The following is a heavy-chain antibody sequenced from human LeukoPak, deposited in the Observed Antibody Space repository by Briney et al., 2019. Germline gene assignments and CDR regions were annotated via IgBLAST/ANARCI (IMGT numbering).Heavy chain of an antibody. Sequence: SETLSLTCTVSGGSISSYYWSWIRQPLGKGLEWIGYIYYSGSTNYNPSLKSRVTISVDTSKNQFSLKLSSVTAADTAVYYCARAIAVAGNIIDYWGQGTLVTVSS. CDR1: GGSISSYY. CDR3: ARAIAVAGNIIDY. D-gene: IGHD6-19*01. V-gene: IGHV4-59*01. CDR2: IYYSGST. J-gene: IGHJ4*02.